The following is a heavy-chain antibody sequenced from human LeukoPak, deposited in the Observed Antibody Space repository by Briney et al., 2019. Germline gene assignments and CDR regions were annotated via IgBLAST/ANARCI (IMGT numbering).Heavy chain of an antibody. Sequence: SETLSLTCTVSGGSISSSSYYWGWIRQPPGKGLEWIGSIYYSGSTYYNPSLKSRVTISVDTSKNQFSLKLSSVTAADTAVYYCARDVWPRADHWFDPWGQGTLVTVSS. V-gene: IGHV4-39*07. CDR1: GGSISSSSYY. J-gene: IGHJ5*02. CDR3: ARDVWPRADHWFDP. D-gene: IGHD3-16*01. CDR2: IYYSGST.